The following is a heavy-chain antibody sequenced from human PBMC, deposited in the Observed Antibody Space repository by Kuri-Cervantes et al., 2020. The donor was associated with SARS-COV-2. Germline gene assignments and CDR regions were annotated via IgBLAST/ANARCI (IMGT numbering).Heavy chain of an antibody. J-gene: IGHJ4*02. Sequence: GGSLRLSCAASGFTVSSNYMSWVRQAPGKGLEWVSVIYSGGSTYYADSVKGRFTISRHNSKNTLYLQMNSLRAEDTAVYYCAKDRTDYLLWFGFFDYWGQGTLVTVSS. D-gene: IGHD3-10*01. CDR1: GFTVSSNY. CDR3: AKDRTDYLLWFGFFDY. V-gene: IGHV3-53*01. CDR2: IYSGGST.